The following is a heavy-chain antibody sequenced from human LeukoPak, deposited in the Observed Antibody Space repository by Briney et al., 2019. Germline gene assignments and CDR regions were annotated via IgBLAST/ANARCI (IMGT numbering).Heavy chain of an antibody. D-gene: IGHD6-13*01. J-gene: IGHJ4*02. CDR3: TRGVYIAAAQYAY. CDR1: GGSISSGGYS. V-gene: IGHV4-30-2*01. CDR2: IYHSGST. Sequence: SETLSLTCAVSGGSISSGGYSWSWIRQPPGKGLEWIGYIYHSGSTYYNPSLKRRVTISVDTSKNQFSLKLSSVTAADTAVYYCTRGVYIAAAQYAYWGQGTLVTVSS.